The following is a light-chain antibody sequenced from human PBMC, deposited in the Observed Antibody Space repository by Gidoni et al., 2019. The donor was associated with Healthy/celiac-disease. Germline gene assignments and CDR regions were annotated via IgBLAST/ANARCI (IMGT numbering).Light chain of an antibody. V-gene: IGKV1-5*01. CDR3: QQYNSYSPYT. Sequence: DIQMTQSPSTLSASVADRVTITCRASQSISSWLAWYQQKPGKAPKLLIYDASSLESGVPSRFSGSGSGTEFTLTISSLQPDDFATYYCQQYNSYSPYTFXQXTKLEIK. J-gene: IGKJ2*01. CDR1: QSISSW. CDR2: DAS.